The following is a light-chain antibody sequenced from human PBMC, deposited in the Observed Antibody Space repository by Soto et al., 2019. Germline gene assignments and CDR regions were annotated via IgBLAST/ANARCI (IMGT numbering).Light chain of an antibody. CDR2: DVS. CDR1: SSDVGAYNS. CDR3: SSYTSCSTYV. J-gene: IGLJ1*01. V-gene: IGLV2-14*03. Sequence: QSALTQPASVSGSPGQSIAISCTGTSSDVGAYNSVSWYQQHPGRAPKLMIHDVSNRPSGVSNRFSGSKSGNTASLTISGLQAEDEADYYCSSYTSCSTYVFGTGTKLTVL.